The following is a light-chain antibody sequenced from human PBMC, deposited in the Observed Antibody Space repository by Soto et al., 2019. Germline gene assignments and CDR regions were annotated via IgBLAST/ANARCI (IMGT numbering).Light chain of an antibody. Sequence: QSALTQPASVSGSPGQSITISCTGTSSDVGGYNFVSWYQQHPGKAPNLMIYDVSNRPSGVSNRFSGSKSGNTASLTISGLQAEDESDYFCSAYTSSSTSHYVFGTGTKLTVL. J-gene: IGLJ1*01. CDR3: SAYTSSSTSHYV. CDR1: SSDVGGYNF. CDR2: DVS. V-gene: IGLV2-14*01.